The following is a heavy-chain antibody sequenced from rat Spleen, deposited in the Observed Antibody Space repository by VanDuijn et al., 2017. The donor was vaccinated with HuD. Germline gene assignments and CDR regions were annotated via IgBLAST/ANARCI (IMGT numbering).Heavy chain of an antibody. Sequence: EVQLVESGGGLVQPGRSLKLSCAASGFTFSDYYMAWVRQAPKKGLEWVASISYDGSSTYYRDSVKGRFTISRDNAKSTLFLQMDSLRSEDTATYYCARHESDYWGQGVMVTVSS. J-gene: IGHJ2*01. CDR1: GFTFSDYY. V-gene: IGHV5-7*01. CDR3: ARHESDY. CDR2: ISYDGSST.